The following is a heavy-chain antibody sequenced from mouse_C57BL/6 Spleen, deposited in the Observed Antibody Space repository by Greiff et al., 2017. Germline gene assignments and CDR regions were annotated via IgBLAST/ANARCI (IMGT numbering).Heavy chain of an antibody. D-gene: IGHD1-1*01. J-gene: IGHJ2*01. Sequence: QVQLKQPGAELVMPGASVKLSCKASGYTFTSYWMHWVKQRPGQGLEWIGEIDPSDSYTNYNQKFKGKSTLTVDKSSSTAYMQLSSLTSEDSAVXYCARGGITTVVVDYWGQGTTLTVSA. CDR1: GYTFTSYW. V-gene: IGHV1-69*01. CDR2: IDPSDSYT. CDR3: ARGGITTVVVDY.